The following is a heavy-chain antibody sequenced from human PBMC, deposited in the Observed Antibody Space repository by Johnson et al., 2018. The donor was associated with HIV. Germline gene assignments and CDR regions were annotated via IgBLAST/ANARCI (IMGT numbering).Heavy chain of an antibody. Sequence: VQLVESGGGLVQPGGSLRLSCAASGLSVSNNYMSWVRQAPGKGLEWVSVLWSGGNTWYAGSVTGRFTISRDNSKNTLYLQMNSLRAEDTAVYYCAKGLRYFDWLGANDACDIWGQGTMVTVSS. D-gene: IGHD3-9*01. J-gene: IGHJ3*02. V-gene: IGHV3-66*01. CDR3: AKGLRYFDWLGANDACDI. CDR1: GLSVSNNY. CDR2: LWSGGNT.